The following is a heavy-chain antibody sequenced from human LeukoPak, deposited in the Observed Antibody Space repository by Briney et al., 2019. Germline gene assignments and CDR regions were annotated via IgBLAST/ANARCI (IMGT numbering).Heavy chain of an antibody. CDR3: ARESYSGNPYFDY. D-gene: IGHD4-23*01. J-gene: IGHJ4*02. CDR2: IIPILGIA. V-gene: IGHV1-69*04. CDR1: GGTFSSYA. Sequence: GASVKVSCKASGGTFSSYAISWVRQAPGQGLEWMGRIIPILGIANYAQKFQGRVTITADKSPRTAYMELSSLRSEDTAMYYCARESYSGNPYFDYWGQGTLVTVSS.